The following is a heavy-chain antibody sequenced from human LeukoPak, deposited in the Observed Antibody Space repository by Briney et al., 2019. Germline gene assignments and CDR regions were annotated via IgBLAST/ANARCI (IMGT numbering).Heavy chain of an antibody. CDR3: ARARKVGATPPTPLDY. D-gene: IGHD1-26*01. V-gene: IGHV1-69*13. Sequence: SVKVSCKASGGTFSSYAISWVRQAPGQGLEWMGGIIPIFGTANYAQKFQGRVTLTADESTSTAYMELSSLRSEDTAVYYCARARKVGATPPTPLDYWGQGTLVTVSS. J-gene: IGHJ4*02. CDR2: IIPIFGTA. CDR1: GGTFSSYA.